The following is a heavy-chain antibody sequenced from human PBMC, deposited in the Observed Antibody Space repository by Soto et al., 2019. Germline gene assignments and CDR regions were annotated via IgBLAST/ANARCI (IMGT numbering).Heavy chain of an antibody. V-gene: IGHV1-69*13. Sequence: GASVKVSCKASGGTFSSYAISWVRQAPGQGLEWMGGIIPIFGTANYAQKFQGRVTITADESTSTAYMELSSLRSEDTAVYYCAVQRGYCSGGSCYPYYYYGMDVWGQGTTVTVSS. J-gene: IGHJ6*02. D-gene: IGHD2-15*01. CDR3: AVQRGYCSGGSCYPYYYYGMDV. CDR1: GGTFSSYA. CDR2: IIPIFGTA.